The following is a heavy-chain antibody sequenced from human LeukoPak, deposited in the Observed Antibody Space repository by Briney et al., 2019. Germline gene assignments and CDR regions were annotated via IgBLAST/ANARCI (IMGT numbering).Heavy chain of an antibody. V-gene: IGHV4-39*07. D-gene: IGHD3-10*01. J-gene: IGHJ4*02. CDR2: INHSGST. Sequence: PSETLSLTCTVSGGSISSGDYYWSWIRQPPGKGLEWIGEINHSGSTNYNPSLKSRVTISVDTSKNQFSLKLSSVTAADTAVYYCARGLYYYGSGSYSYYFDYWGQGTLVTVSS. CDR3: ARGLYYYGSGSYSYYFDY. CDR1: GGSISSGDYY.